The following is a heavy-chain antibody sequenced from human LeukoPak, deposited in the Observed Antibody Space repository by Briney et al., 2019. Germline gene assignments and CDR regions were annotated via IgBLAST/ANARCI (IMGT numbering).Heavy chain of an antibody. D-gene: IGHD3-22*01. CDR2: ISSSSSYI. Sequence: GGSLRLSCAASGFTFSSYSMNWVRQAPGKGLECVSSISSSSSYIYYADSVKGRFTISRDNAKNSLYLQMNSLRAEDTAVYYCAKDNDSSGYYIIWGQGTLVTVSS. CDR1: GFTFSSYS. J-gene: IGHJ4*02. CDR3: AKDNDSSGYYII. V-gene: IGHV3-21*01.